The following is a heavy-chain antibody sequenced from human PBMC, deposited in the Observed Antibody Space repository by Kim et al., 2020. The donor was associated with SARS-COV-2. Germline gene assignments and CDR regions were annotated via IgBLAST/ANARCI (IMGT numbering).Heavy chain of an antibody. CDR2: IYYSGST. Sequence: ETLSLTCTVSGGSISSYYWSWIRQPPGKGLEWIGYIYYSGSTNYNPSLKSRVTISVDTSKNQFSLKLSSVTAADTAVYYCAREGSSGSHPRGFDYWGQGTLVTVSS. CDR3: AREGSSGSHPRGFDY. D-gene: IGHD3-22*01. CDR1: GGSISSYY. V-gene: IGHV4-59*13. J-gene: IGHJ4*02.